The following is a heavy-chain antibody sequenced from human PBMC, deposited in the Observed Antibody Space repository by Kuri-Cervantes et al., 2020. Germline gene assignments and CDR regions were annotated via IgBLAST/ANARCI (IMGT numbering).Heavy chain of an antibody. J-gene: IGHJ4*02. D-gene: IGHD5-12*01. CDR3: ARVVAAPYYFDY. Sequence: ASVKVSCKASGYTFNIYGITWVRQAPGQGLEWMGWINPNSGGTNYAQKFQGRVTMTRDTSISTAYMELSRLRSDDTAVYYCARVVAAPYYFDYWGQGTLVTVSS. V-gene: IGHV1-2*02. CDR2: INPNSGGT. CDR1: GYTFNIYG.